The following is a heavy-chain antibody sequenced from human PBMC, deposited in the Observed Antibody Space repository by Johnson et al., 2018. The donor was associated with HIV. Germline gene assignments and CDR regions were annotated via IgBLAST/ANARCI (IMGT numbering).Heavy chain of an antibody. V-gene: IGHV3-11*04. D-gene: IGHD3-10*01. J-gene: IGHJ3*02. CDR3: ARDLIKVSRLYAFDI. CDR2: ISNSGSII. Sequence: QVQLVESGGGLVRPGGSLRLSCAASGFTFSDYYMSWIRQAPGKGLEWVSYISNSGSIIYYADSVKGRFTISRDNGKNSLFLQMNSLRAEDTAVYYCARDLIKVSRLYAFDIWGQGTMVIVSS. CDR1: GFTFSDYY.